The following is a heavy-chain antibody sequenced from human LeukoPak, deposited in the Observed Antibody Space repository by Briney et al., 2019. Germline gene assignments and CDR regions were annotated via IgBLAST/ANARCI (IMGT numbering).Heavy chain of an antibody. Sequence: PSETLSLTCAVYGGSFIGYDWTWIRQPPGKGLEWIGEINHSGGTNYNPSLKSRVTISVDTSKNQFSLKLSSVTAEDTAVYYCASLARGGNWFDPWGQGTLVTVSS. CDR3: ASLARGGNWFDP. V-gene: IGHV4-34*01. CDR1: GGSFIGYD. D-gene: IGHD6-6*01. J-gene: IGHJ5*02. CDR2: INHSGGT.